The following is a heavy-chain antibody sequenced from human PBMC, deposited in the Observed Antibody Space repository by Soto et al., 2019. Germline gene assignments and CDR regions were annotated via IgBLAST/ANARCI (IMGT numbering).Heavy chain of an antibody. D-gene: IGHD3-10*01. CDR3: ARDYEQEGSAFDI. J-gene: IGHJ3*02. CDR2: ISGSGGST. CDR1: GFTFSSYA. Sequence: GGSLRLSCAASGFTFSSYAMSWVRQAPGKGLEWVSAISGSGGSTYYADSVKGRFTISRDNAKNSLYLQMNSLRAEDTAVYYCARDYEQEGSAFDIWGQGTMVTVSS. V-gene: IGHV3-23*01.